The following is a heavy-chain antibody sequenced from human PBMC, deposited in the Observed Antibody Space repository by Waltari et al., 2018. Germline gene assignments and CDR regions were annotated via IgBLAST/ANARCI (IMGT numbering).Heavy chain of an antibody. CDR3: ASSGRELLGYYYGMDV. CDR2: IYSGGST. CDR1: GYSFTSYW. V-gene: IGHV3-53*01. D-gene: IGHD3-10*01. J-gene: IGHJ6*02. Sequence: EVQLVQSGAEVKKPGESLKISCKGSGYSFTSYWIGWVRQAPGKGLEWVSVIYSGGSTYYADSVKGRFTISRDNSKNTLYLQMNSLRAEDTAVYYCASSGRELLGYYYGMDVWGQGITVTVSS.